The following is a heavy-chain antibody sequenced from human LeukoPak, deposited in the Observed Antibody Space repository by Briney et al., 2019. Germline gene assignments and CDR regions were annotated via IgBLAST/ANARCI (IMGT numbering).Heavy chain of an antibody. CDR3: ARVMYSSRAVDY. CDR1: GYTSTSYG. J-gene: IGHJ4*02. CDR2: ISAYNGKT. Sequence: ASVKVCCEASGYTSTSYGISWVRQAPGQGREWMGWISAYNGKTNYAQKLQGRVTMTTDTSTSTAYMELRSLRSDDTAVYYCARVMYSSRAVDYWGQGTLVTVSS. D-gene: IGHD6-13*01. V-gene: IGHV1-18*01.